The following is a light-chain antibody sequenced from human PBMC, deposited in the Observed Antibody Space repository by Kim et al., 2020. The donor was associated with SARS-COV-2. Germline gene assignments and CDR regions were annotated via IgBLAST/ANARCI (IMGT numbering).Light chain of an antibody. Sequence: SYELTQPPSVSVSQGQTARITCSGDALPKQYAYWYQQKPGQAPVLVIYKDSERPSGIPERFSGSSSGTTVTLTISGVQAEDEADYYCQSADSSGTYGVFGGGTQLTVL. CDR3: QSADSSGTYGV. V-gene: IGLV3-25*03. CDR1: ALPKQY. CDR2: KDS. J-gene: IGLJ3*02.